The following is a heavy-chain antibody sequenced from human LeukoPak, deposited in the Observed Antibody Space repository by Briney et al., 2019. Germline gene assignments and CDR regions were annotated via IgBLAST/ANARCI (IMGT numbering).Heavy chain of an antibody. CDR2: ISSSSSYI. CDR3: ARAGSLDIVVVPAAAYYYYGMDV. CDR1: GFTFSSYS. J-gene: IGHJ6*02. Sequence: PGGSLGLSCAASGFTFSSYSMNWVRQAPGKGLEWVSSISSSSSYIYYADSVKGRFTISRDNAKNSLYLQMNSLRAEDTAVYYCARAGSLDIVVVPAAAYYYYGMDVWGQGTTVTVSS. V-gene: IGHV3-21*01. D-gene: IGHD2-2*03.